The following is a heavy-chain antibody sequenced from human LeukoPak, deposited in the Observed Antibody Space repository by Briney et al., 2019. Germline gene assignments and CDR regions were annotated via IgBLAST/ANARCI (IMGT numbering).Heavy chain of an antibody. CDR2: INHSGST. V-gene: IGHV4-34*01. D-gene: IGHD1-1*01. CDR1: GGSFSGYY. Sequence: SETLSLTCAVYGGSFSGYYWSWIRQPPGKGLEWIGEINHSGSTNYNPSLKSRVTISVDTSKNQFSLKLSSVTAADTAVYYCARQAWNYFDYWGQGTLVTVSS. CDR3: ARQAWNYFDY. J-gene: IGHJ4*02.